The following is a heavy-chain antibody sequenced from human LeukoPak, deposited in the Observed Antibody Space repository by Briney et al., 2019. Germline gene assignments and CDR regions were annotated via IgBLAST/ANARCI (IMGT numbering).Heavy chain of an antibody. V-gene: IGHV3-21*01. CDR3: ARKAGDY. Sequence: GGSLRLSCAASGFTFSSYSMNWVRQAPGKGLEWVSAISGDSRYIYYADSVRGRFTISRDNAENSLYLQMHSLRVEDTAVYYCARKAGDYWGQGTLVTVSS. J-gene: IGHJ4*02. D-gene: IGHD3-10*01. CDR1: GFTFSSYS. CDR2: ISGDSRYI.